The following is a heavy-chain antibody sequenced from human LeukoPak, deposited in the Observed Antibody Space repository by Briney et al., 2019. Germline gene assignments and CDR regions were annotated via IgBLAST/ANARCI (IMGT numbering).Heavy chain of an antibody. V-gene: IGHV4-59*01. D-gene: IGHD1-20*01. CDR3: ARGDNWNWFDP. J-gene: IGHJ5*02. CDR2: IYYSGIT. CDR1: GGSISSYY. Sequence: PSETLSLTCTVSGGSISSYYWSWIRQPPGKGLECIGYIYYSGITNYNPSLKSRVTMAVDTSKNQFSLRLSSVTAADTAVYYCARGDNWNWFDPWGQGTLVTVSS.